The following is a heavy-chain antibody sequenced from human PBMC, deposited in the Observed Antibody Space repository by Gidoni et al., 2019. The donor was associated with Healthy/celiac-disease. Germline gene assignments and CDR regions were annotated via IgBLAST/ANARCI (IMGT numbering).Heavy chain of an antibody. CDR1: GGSISSGSYY. Sequence: QVQLQESGPGLVKPSQTLSLTCTVSGGSISSGSYYWSWIRQPAGKGLDWIGRIYTSGSTNYTPSLKSRVTISVDTSKNQFSLKLSSVTAADTAVYYCARNPSAETTVAYLDYWGQGTLVTVSS. CDR3: ARNPSAETTVAYLDY. D-gene: IGHD4-17*01. J-gene: IGHJ4*02. V-gene: IGHV4-61*02. CDR2: IYTSGST.